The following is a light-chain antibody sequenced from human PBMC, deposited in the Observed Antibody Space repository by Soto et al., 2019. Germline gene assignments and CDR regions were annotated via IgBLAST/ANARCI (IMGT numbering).Light chain of an antibody. CDR1: QSVNNY. CDR2: GAF. Sequence: EIVMPQSPATLSVSPGERVTLSCRASQSVNNYLAWYQQKPSQAPRLLIYGAFTRATGIPPRFSGSGSGTEFTLSISSLQSEDFAVYYCQQYNTWPPGTFGQGTKVEIK. V-gene: IGKV3D-15*01. J-gene: IGKJ1*01. CDR3: QQYNTWPPGT.